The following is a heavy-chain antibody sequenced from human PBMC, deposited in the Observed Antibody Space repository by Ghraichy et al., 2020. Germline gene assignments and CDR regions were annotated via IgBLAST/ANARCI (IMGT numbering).Heavy chain of an antibody. V-gene: IGHV3-21*01. J-gene: IGHJ6*02. CDR3: ARASTVVRYFYYAAMDV. CDR1: GFMFSGYG. CDR2: ITSGRGFI. D-gene: IGHD4-23*01. Sequence: LSLTCAASGFMFSGYGMNWVRQAPGKGLEWVAYITSGRGFISYADSVRGRFTISRDNAKNSLDLEMKSLRDEDTAVYYCARASTVVRYFYYAAMDVWGHGTTVTVSS.